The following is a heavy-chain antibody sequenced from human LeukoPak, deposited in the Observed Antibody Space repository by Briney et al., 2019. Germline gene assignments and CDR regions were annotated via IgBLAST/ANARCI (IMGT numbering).Heavy chain of an antibody. CDR1: GYTFTGYY. D-gene: IGHD3-3*01. J-gene: IGHJ4*02. V-gene: IGHV1-2*02. Sequence: ASVKVSCKASGYTFTGYYMHWVRQAPGQGLEWMGWINPNSGGTNYAQKFQGRVTMTRDTSISTAYMELSRLRSDDTAVYYCARGPLYDFWSGSPDYWGQGTLVTVS. CDR3: ARGPLYDFWSGSPDY. CDR2: INPNSGGT.